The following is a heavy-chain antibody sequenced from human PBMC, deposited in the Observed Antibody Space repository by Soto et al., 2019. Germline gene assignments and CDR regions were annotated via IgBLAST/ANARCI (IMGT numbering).Heavy chain of an antibody. CDR2: LSSEGASP. Sequence: GVSLRLSCLVSGFIFSSYAMHWVRQAPGKGLEYVASLSSEGASPYYADSVKGRFIISRDNSKNTLYLQMSSLRAEDTAVYYCVKDRYVDYWGQGILVTVPS. CDR1: GFIFSSYA. CDR3: VKDRYVDY. V-gene: IGHV3-64D*06. J-gene: IGHJ4*02.